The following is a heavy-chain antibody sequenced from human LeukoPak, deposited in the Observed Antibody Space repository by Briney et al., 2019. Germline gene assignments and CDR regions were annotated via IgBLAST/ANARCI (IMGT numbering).Heavy chain of an antibody. CDR2: IRSDGYHT. CDR1: GFTFSSYW. D-gene: IGHD1-26*01. J-gene: IGHJ4*02. Sequence: SGGSLRLSCAASGFTFSSYWMSWVRQAPGKGLEWVAFIRSDGYHTYYTDSVKGRFIITRDNFKNTLYLQMNSLRLEDMAVYYCAKPSGSGVDYWGRGTRVTVSS. CDR3: AKPSGSGVDY. V-gene: IGHV3-30*02.